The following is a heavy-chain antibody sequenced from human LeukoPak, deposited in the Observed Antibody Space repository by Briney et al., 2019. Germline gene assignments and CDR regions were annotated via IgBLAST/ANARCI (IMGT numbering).Heavy chain of an antibody. Sequence: ASVKVSCKASGYTFTSYDMHWVRRAPGQGLGGRGVINPSGDSTSYAQKFQGRVTMTRDTSTSTVYMELSSLRSEDTAVYYCATPYYYGSGSSLYFFELWGQGTLVTVS. J-gene: IGHJ4*02. CDR1: GYTFTSYD. D-gene: IGHD3-10*01. CDR2: INPSGDST. CDR3: ATPYYYGSGSSLYFFEL. V-gene: IGHV1-46*01.